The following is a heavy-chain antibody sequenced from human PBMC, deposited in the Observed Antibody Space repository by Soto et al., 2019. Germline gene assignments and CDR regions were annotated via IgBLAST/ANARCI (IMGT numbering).Heavy chain of an antibody. CDR2: ISAYNGNT. CDR3: ARDLVGRYDFWSGYYTGSNWFDP. CDR1: GDRFTSYG. Sequence: GASVKPSCKASGDRFTSYGISWVRQAPKQGLEWMGWISAYNGNTNYAQKLQGRVTMTTDTSTSTAYMELRSLRSDDTAVYYCARDLVGRYDFWSGYYTGSNWFDPWGQGTLLTVSS. D-gene: IGHD3-3*01. J-gene: IGHJ5*02. V-gene: IGHV1-18*01.